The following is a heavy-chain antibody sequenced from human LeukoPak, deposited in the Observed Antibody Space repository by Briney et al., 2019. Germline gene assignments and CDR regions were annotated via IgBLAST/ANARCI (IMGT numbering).Heavy chain of an antibody. CDR2: ISSSSSYI. J-gene: IGHJ6*03. D-gene: IGHD5-18*01. V-gene: IGHV3-21*01. CDR1: GFTFSSYS. Sequence: GGSLRLSCAASGFTFSSYSMNWVRQAPGKGLEWVSSISSSSSYIYYADSVKGRFTISRDNAKNPLYLQMNSLRAEDTAVYYCARVEGGYSYGYYYYYYMDVWGKGTTVTVSS. CDR3: ARVEGGYSYGYYYYYYMDV.